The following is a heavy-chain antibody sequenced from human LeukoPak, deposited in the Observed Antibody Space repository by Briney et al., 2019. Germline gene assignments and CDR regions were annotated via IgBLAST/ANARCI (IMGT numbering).Heavy chain of an antibody. J-gene: IGHJ4*02. V-gene: IGHV4-39*01. Sequence: SETLSLTCTVSGGSISSSSYYWGWIRQPPGKGLEWIGSIYYSGSTYYNPSLKSRVTISVDTSKNQFSLKLSSVTAADTAVYYCARQLTAMAKYHFDYWGQGTLVTVSS. D-gene: IGHD5-18*01. CDR2: IYYSGST. CDR3: ARQLTAMAKYHFDY. CDR1: GGSISSSSYY.